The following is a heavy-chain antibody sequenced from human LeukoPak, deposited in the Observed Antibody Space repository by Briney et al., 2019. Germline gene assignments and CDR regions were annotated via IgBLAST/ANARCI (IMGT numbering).Heavy chain of an antibody. D-gene: IGHD6-19*01. J-gene: IGHJ4*02. V-gene: IGHV3-7*01. CDR3: ARVSFTSAWSFDY. CDR1: GFTFSSYW. CDR2: IKQDGSEK. Sequence: GGSLRLSCAASGFTFSSYWMSWVRQAPGTGLEWVANIKQDGSEKYYVDSVKGRFTISRDNAKNSLYLQIDGLRAEDTAVYYCARVSFTSAWSFDYWGPGTLVTVSS.